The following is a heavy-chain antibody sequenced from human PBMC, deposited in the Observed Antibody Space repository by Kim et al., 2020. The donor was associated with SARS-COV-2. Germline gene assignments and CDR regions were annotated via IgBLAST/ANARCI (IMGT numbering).Heavy chain of an antibody. Sequence: GGSLRLSCEASGFTFSNAWMSWARQGPGKVLEWLAMIKPDEIEKFYMDSVKGRVTVSRENAKNSLYLQMNTRRVDGTAVSYCARGGGSGMDVCGQGTTVTVSS. CDR2: IKPDEIEK. D-gene: IGHD3-16*01. CDR3: ARGGGSGMDV. V-gene: IGHV3-7*01. CDR1: GFTFSNAW. J-gene: IGHJ6*02.